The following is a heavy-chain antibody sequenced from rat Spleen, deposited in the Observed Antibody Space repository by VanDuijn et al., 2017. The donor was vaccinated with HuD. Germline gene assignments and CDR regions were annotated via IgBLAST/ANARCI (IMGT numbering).Heavy chain of an antibody. CDR2: INSDGGGT. CDR1: GFTFSNYG. Sequence: EVQLVESRGGSVQPGRSMKLSCVASGFTFSNYGMAWVRQAPKKGLEWVTYINSDGGGTYYRDSVKGRFTISRDDAKNTLYRQMDSLRSEDTATYYCTTRTFGGQGVMVTVSS. V-gene: IGHV5-27*01. CDR3: TTRTF. J-gene: IGHJ2*01.